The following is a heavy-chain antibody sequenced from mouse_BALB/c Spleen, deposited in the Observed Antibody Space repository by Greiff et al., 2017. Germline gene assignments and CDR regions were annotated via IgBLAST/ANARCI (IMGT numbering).Heavy chain of an antibody. CDR1: GFTFSSFG. J-gene: IGHJ4*01. Sequence: EVHLVESGGGLVQPGGSRKLSCAASGFTFSSFGMHWVRQAPEKGLEWVAYISSGSSTIYYADTVKGRFTISRDNPKNTLFLQMTSLRSEDTAMYYCARHGLYAMDYWGQGTSVTVSS. CDR3: ARHGLYAMDY. V-gene: IGHV5-17*02. CDR2: ISSGSSTI.